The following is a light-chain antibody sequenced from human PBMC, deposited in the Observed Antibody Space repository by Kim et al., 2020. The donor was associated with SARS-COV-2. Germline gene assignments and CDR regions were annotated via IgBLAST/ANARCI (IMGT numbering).Light chain of an antibody. CDR2: VDNDGSH. CDR1: SGHSSYA. V-gene: IGLV4-69*01. J-gene: IGLJ3*02. CDR3: QTWGTGIRV. Sequence: QLVLTQSPSASASLGASVKLTCTLSSGHSSYAIAWHQQQPEKGPRYLMKVDNDGSHFKGDGITDRFSGSSSGAERYLTISSLQSEDEADYYCQTWGTGIRVFGGGTQLTVL.